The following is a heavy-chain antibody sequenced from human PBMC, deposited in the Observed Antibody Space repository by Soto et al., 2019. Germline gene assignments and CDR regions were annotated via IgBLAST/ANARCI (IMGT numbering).Heavy chain of an antibody. CDR3: ARIPVDTSMIYWLDP. J-gene: IGHJ5*02. D-gene: IGHD5-18*01. CDR1: GGSVSSADYY. CDR2: IYYSGNT. Sequence: SEPLSLPSTVSGGSVSSADYYWIWILQSPGKGLEWIGYIYYSGNTNYNPSLKSRVIISVDTSKNLFSLKLTSVTTADTAVYYCARIPVDTSMIYWLDPWGQGTLVTVSS. V-gene: IGHV4-61*08.